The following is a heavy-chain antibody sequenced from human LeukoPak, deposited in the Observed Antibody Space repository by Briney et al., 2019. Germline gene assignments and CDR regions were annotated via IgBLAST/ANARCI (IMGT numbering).Heavy chain of an antibody. Sequence: SETLSLTCIVSGGSMSGYYWSWIRQPPGKGLEWIGYTFSSGATTYNPSLKSRVTISVDTSGSQFSLNLSSVTAADTAVYYCARTGSTVTMLYPFDHWGQGTLVTVSS. CDR3: ARTGSTVTMLYPFDH. CDR1: GGSMSGYY. D-gene: IGHD4-17*01. V-gene: IGHV4-4*09. J-gene: IGHJ4*02. CDR2: TFSSGAT.